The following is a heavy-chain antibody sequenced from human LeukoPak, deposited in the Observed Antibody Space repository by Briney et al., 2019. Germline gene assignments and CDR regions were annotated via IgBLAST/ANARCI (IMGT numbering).Heavy chain of an antibody. CDR3: ARGSVGYSSGWYFDY. J-gene: IGHJ4*02. CDR1: GYTFTGYY. CDR2: INPNSGGT. Sequence: ASVKVSCKASGYTFTGYYMHWVRQAPGQGLEWMGWINPNSGGTNYAQKFQGRVTMTRDTSISTAYMELSRLRSDDTAVYYCARGSVGYSSGWYFDYWGQGTLVTVSS. V-gene: IGHV1-2*02. D-gene: IGHD6-19*01.